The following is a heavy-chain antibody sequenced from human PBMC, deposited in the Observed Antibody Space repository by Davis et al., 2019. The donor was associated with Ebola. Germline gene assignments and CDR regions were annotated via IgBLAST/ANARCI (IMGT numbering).Heavy chain of an antibody. CDR3: ARLQRDYYDSGGYYLTAYFFDS. CDR1: GGSFSGYY. Sequence: SETLSLTCAVYGGSFSGYYWSWIRQPPGKGLEWIGNIYYSGSTYYRSSLKSRVTMSINMSRSQFSLRLSSVTAADTAVYYCARLQRDYYDSGGYYLTAYFFDSWGQGTLVTVSS. D-gene: IGHD3-22*01. J-gene: IGHJ4*02. V-gene: IGHV4-30-4*01. CDR2: IYYSGST.